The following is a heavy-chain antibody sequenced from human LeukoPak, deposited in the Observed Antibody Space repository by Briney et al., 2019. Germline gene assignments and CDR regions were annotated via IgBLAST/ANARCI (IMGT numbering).Heavy chain of an antibody. CDR3: EAIHTTGQHLDY. D-gene: IGHD4-11*01. CDR1: GGSISSSSYY. J-gene: IGHJ4*02. V-gene: IGHV4-39*01. Sequence: PSETLSLTCTVSGGSISSSSYYWGWIRQPPGEGLECIGSIYYSGSTYYNPSLKSQVTISVDTSKNHFSLNLRSVTPPDTAVYFREAIHTTGQHLDYWGQGTLVTVSS. CDR2: IYYSGST.